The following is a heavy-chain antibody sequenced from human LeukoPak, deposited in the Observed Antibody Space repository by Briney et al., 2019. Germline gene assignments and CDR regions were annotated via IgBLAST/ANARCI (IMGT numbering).Heavy chain of an antibody. Sequence: SETLSLTCTVSGGSISSYYWSWIRQPAGKGLEWIGRIYTSGSTNYNPSLKSRVTMSVDTSKNQFSLKLSSVTAADTAVYYCARGRVAVGRYYFDYWGQGTLVTVSS. J-gene: IGHJ4*02. CDR1: GGSISSYY. CDR3: ARGRVAVGRYYFDY. V-gene: IGHV4-4*07. D-gene: IGHD6-19*01. CDR2: IYTSGST.